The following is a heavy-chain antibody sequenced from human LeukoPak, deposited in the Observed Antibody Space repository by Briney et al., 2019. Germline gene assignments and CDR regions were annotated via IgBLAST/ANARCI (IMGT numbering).Heavy chain of an antibody. CDR3: VRDGPSWGLL. Sequence: SETLSLTCTASGGSIGTYYRSWIRQPAGKGLDWIGRIFTTGGANYNPSLKSRVTVSLDTSKNLFSLKLNSVTAADTAVYYCVRDGPSWGLLWGQGALVTVSS. J-gene: IGHJ4*02. D-gene: IGHD7-27*01. V-gene: IGHV4-4*07. CDR1: GGSIGTYY. CDR2: IFTTGGA.